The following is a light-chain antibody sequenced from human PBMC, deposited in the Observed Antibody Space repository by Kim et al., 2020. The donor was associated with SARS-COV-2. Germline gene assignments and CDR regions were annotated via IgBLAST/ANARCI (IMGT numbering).Light chain of an antibody. CDR3: QVWDSGTWV. Sequence: SVALGQTARLTCGGNNIKTKNVHWYRQEPGQAPVLVMYKDSKRPSGIPERFSGSNSGNTATLSISRAQAGDEADYYCQVWDSGTWVFGGGTQLTVL. V-gene: IGLV3-9*01. CDR2: KDS. J-gene: IGLJ3*02. CDR1: NIKTKN.